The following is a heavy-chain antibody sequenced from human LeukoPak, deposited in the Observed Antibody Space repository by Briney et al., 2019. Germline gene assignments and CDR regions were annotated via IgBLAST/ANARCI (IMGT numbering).Heavy chain of an antibody. Sequence: GSLRLSCAASGFILSGYFMSWIRQPPGKGLEWIGEINHSGSTNYNPSLKSRVTISVDTSKNQFSLKLSSVTAADTAVYYCASSSSADYYYYGMDVWGQGTTVTVSS. CDR1: GFILSGYF. CDR3: ASSSSADYYYYGMDV. V-gene: IGHV4-34*01. D-gene: IGHD6-6*01. J-gene: IGHJ6*02. CDR2: INHSGST.